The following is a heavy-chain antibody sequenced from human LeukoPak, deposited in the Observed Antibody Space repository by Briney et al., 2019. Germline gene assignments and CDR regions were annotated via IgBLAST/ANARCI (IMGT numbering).Heavy chain of an antibody. CDR2: ISAYNGNT. V-gene: IGHV1-18*01. Sequence: GASVKVSCKASGYTFTSYGISWVRQAPGQGLEWMGWISAYNGNTNYAQKLQGRVTMTTDTSTSTAYMELRSLRSDDTAVFYCARDSASSTGFVGYFDLWGRGTLVTVSS. CDR1: GYTFTSYG. D-gene: IGHD2-2*01. CDR3: ARDSASSTGFVGYFDL. J-gene: IGHJ4*02.